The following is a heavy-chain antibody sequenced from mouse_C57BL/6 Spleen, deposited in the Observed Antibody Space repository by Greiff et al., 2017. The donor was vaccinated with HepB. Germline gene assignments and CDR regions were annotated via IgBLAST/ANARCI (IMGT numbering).Heavy chain of an antibody. CDR2: ISYSGST. CDR3: ARDNDGYYGYFDV. CDR1: GYSITSGYD. V-gene: IGHV3-1*01. D-gene: IGHD2-3*01. Sequence: VQLKQSGPGMVKPSQSLSLTCTVTGYSITSGYDWHWIRHFPGNKLEWMGYISYSGSTNYNPSLKSRISITHDTSKNHFFLKLNSVTTEDTATYYCARDNDGYYGYFDVWGTGTTVTVSS. J-gene: IGHJ1*03.